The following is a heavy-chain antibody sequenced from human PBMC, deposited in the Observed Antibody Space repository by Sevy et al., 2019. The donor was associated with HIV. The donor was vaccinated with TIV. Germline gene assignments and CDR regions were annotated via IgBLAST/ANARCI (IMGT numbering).Heavy chain of an antibody. D-gene: IGHD5-12*01. CDR2: IHYSGST. V-gene: IGHV4-59*01. CDR1: GGPISSYY. Sequence: SETLSLTCTVSGGPISSYYWSWIRQPPGKKLEWIGYIHYSGSTKYNPSLNSRVTMSVDTSTNQFSLKLTSVTAADTAVYYCVRAPPVRSGDDSLNWFDPWGQGTLVTVSS. J-gene: IGHJ5*02. CDR3: VRAPPVRSGDDSLNWFDP.